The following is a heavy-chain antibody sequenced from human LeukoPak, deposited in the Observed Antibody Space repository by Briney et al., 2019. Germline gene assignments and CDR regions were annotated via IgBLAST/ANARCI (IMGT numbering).Heavy chain of an antibody. Sequence: PGGSLRLSCEASGFTFSDYWMSWVRQAPGKGLEWVSSISRSGSTKYYADSVKGRFTISRDNAKNSLFLQMNSLRAEDTAVYYCARVLRYCSGGNCYSGGLGYMDVWGKGTTVTISS. D-gene: IGHD2-15*01. CDR2: ISRSGSTK. V-gene: IGHV3-11*01. J-gene: IGHJ6*03. CDR1: GFTFSDYW. CDR3: ARVLRYCSGGNCYSGGLGYMDV.